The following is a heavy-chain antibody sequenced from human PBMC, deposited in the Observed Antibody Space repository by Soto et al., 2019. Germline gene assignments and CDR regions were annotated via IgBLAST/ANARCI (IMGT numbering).Heavy chain of an antibody. V-gene: IGHV1-18*01. CDR3: ARDLAAAGPFDC. D-gene: IGHD6-13*01. J-gene: IGHJ4*02. CDR1: GYTFTNYA. Sequence: QVQLVQSGAEVKKPGASVKVSCKASGYTFTNYAFSWVRQAPGQGLEWMGWISAYNGNTNYPQKLQGRVPMTTDTSTSPAYMALRSLRSDDTAVYYCARDLAAAGPFDCWGQGTLVSVSS. CDR2: ISAYNGNT.